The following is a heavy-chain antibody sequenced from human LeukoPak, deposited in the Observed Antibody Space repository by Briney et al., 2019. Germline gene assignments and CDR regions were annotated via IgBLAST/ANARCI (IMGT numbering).Heavy chain of an antibody. CDR1: GFTVSSSY. CDR3: ARGSHYDSSGFTLFDL. V-gene: IGHV3-66*01. J-gene: IGHJ2*01. Sequence: GGSLRLSCAASGFTVSSSYMSWVRQAPGKGLEWVSVIYSGGSTYYADSVKGRFAISRDNSQNTLYLQMNSLRTEDTAVYYCARGSHYDSSGFTLFDLWGRGTLVTVSS. CDR2: IYSGGST. D-gene: IGHD3-22*01.